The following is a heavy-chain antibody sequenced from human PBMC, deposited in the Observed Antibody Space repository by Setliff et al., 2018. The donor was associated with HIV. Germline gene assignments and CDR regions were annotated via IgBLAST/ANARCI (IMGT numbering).Heavy chain of an antibody. J-gene: IGHJ4*02. CDR2: INPYNGAT. V-gene: IGHV1-2*02. CDR3: ARAPIYCGGDCYLFDY. CDR1: GYTFFEYY. Sequence: ASVKVSCKASGYTFFEYYMFWLRQAPGQGLEWMGWINPYNGATKSAHRFQGRVTVTRDTSVTTTYMELTRLTSDDTAIYYCARAPIYCGGDCYLFDYWGQGTLVTVSS. D-gene: IGHD2-21*02.